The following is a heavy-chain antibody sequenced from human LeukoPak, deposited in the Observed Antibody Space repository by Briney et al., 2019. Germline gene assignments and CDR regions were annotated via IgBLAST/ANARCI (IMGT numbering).Heavy chain of an antibody. D-gene: IGHD3-9*01. CDR2: VYTGGRT. CDR3: ARGSMPGTGLPFDY. CDR1: GFTICKSD. V-gene: IGHV3-53*05. J-gene: IGHJ4*02. Sequence: GGSLRLSCATSGFTICKSDMAWVRQAPGKGLEWVSIVYTGGRTFHADSVKGRFTMSRDQSKNTVGLQMNSLRSEDTALYYCARGSMPGTGLPFDYWGQGTQVSVSS.